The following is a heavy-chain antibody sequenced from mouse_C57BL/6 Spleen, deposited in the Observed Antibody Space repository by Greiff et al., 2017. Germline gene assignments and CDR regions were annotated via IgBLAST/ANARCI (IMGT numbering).Heavy chain of an antibody. CDR2: IDPETGGT. CDR1: GYTFTDYE. CDR3: TRDYGKGY. D-gene: IGHD2-1*01. V-gene: IGHV1-15*01. Sequence: HVQLKESGAELVRPGASVTLSCKASGYTFTDYEMHWVKQTPVHGLEWIGAIDPETGGTAYNQKFKGKAILTADKSSSTAYMELRSLTSEDSAVYYCTRDYGKGYWGQGTTLTVSS. J-gene: IGHJ2*01.